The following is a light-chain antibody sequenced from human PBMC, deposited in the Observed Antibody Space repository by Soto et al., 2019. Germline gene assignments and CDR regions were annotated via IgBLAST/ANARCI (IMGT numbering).Light chain of an antibody. V-gene: IGKV1-6*01. Sequence: IQMTQSPSSLSASVGDRVTITCRASQSISSYLNWYQQKPGKVPELLIYAASTLQSGVPSRFSGSGSGTDFTLTISSLQPEDFATYYCLLDFSYFWAFGQGTKVDIK. CDR2: AAS. CDR3: LLDFSYFWA. CDR1: QSISSY. J-gene: IGKJ1*01.